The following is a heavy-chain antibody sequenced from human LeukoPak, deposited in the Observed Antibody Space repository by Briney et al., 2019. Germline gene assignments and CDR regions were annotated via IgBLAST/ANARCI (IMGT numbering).Heavy chain of an antibody. CDR3: VRMESDYYYYYGMDV. V-gene: IGHV4-59*01. Sequence: SETLSLTCTVSGGSISSYYWSWVRQPPGKGLEWIGYIYYSGSTNYNPSLKSRVTISVDTSKNQFSLKLSSVTAADTAVYYCVRMESDYYYYYGMDVWGQGTTVTVSS. CDR2: IYYSGST. J-gene: IGHJ6*02. CDR1: GGSISSYY. D-gene: IGHD3-3*01.